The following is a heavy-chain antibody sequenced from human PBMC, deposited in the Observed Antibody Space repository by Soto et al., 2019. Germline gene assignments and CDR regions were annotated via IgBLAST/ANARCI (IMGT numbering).Heavy chain of an antibody. J-gene: IGHJ5*02. V-gene: IGHV4-30-2*01. CDR2: IYQSGST. CDR1: GAPITSGAYS. Sequence: QLQLRESGSGLVKPSQTLSLTCTVSGAPITSGAYSRSWIRQPPGKGLEWIGFIYQSGSTHYNPSLKSRVTISVDRSKNHFSLQLTSLTAADTAVYYCARDMSGCSSSDCYLSGWFDPWGPGTLVTVSS. CDR3: ARDMSGCSSSDCYLSGWFDP. D-gene: IGHD2-21*02.